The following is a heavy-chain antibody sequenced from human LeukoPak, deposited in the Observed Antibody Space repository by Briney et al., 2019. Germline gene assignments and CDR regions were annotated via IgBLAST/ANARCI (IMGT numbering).Heavy chain of an antibody. Sequence: GASVKVSCKASGYTFTSYYIHWVRQATGQGLEGMGMIYPRDGSTSYAQKYQGRVTVTRDTSTSTVHMELSSLRSDDTAVYYCARDQEAFDYWGQGTLVTVSS. CDR3: ARDQEAFDY. J-gene: IGHJ4*02. CDR2: IYPRDGST. CDR1: GYTFTSYY. V-gene: IGHV1-46*01.